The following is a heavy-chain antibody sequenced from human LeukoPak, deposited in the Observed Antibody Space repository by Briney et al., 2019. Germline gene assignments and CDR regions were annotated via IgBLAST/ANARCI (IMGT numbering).Heavy chain of an antibody. CDR1: GFTFSSYS. CDR2: ISSSSSYI. Sequence: GGSLRLSRAASGFTFSSYSMNWVRQAPGKGLEWVSSISSSSSYIYYADSVKGRFTISRDYAKNSPYLQMNSLRAEDTAVYYCAREYYYDSSGYYAPDHFDYWGQGTLVTVSS. J-gene: IGHJ4*02. D-gene: IGHD3-22*01. V-gene: IGHV3-21*01. CDR3: AREYYYDSSGYYAPDHFDY.